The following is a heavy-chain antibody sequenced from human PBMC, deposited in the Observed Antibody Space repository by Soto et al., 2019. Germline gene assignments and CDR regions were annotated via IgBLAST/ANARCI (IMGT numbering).Heavy chain of an antibody. CDR1: GFTFSNAW. V-gene: IGHV3-15*01. CDR3: NRERRRSSGYYPAVYYYGMDG. J-gene: IGHJ6*02. CDR2: IKSKTDGGTT. D-gene: IGHD3-22*01. Sequence: GSLRLSCAASGFTFSNAWMSWVRQAPGKGLEWVGRIKSKTDGGTTDYAAPVKGRFTISRDDSKNTLYLQMNSLKTEDTAAYYCNRERRRSSGYYPAVYYYGMDGWGQWHTVTV.